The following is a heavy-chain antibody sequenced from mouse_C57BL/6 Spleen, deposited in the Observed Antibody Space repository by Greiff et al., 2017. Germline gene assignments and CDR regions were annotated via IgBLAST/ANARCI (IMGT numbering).Heavy chain of an antibody. CDR1: GYAFSSYW. CDR2: IYPGDGDT. Sequence: QVQLKESGAELVKPGASVKISCKASGYAFSSYWMNWVKQRPGKGLEWIGQIYPGDGDTNYNGKFKGKATLTADKSSSTAYMQLSSLTSEDSAVXFCARGDYYDYTWFAYWGQGTLVTVSA. V-gene: IGHV1-80*01. D-gene: IGHD2-4*01. J-gene: IGHJ3*01. CDR3: ARGDYYDYTWFAY.